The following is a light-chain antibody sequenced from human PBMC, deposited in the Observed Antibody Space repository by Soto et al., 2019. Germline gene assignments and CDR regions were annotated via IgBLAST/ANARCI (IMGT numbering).Light chain of an antibody. J-gene: IGLJ3*02. Sequence: QPVLTPPPSASGTPGQRVTISCSGSSSNIGTNYIYWYQHLPGVAPKLLIYTSDQRPSGVPDRFSGSKSGTSASLAISGLRSEDEADYYCAAWDDSLSGPNWIFGGGTKLTVL. CDR2: TSD. V-gene: IGLV1-47*01. CDR3: AAWDDSLSGPNWI. CDR1: SSNIGTNY.